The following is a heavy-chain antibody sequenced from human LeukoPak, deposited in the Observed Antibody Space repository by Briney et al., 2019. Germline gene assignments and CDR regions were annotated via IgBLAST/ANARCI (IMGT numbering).Heavy chain of an antibody. CDR2: TRNKAKSYTT. V-gene: IGHV3-72*01. CDR1: GFTFSDHY. J-gene: IGHJ4*02. D-gene: IGHD3-22*01. Sequence: GGSLRLSCAASGFTFSDHYMDWVRQAPGKGLEWVGRTRNKAKSYTTDYAASVKGRFTISGDDAQSSMYLQMNSLKTEDTAVYYCARDSSGDYWGQGTLVTVSS. CDR3: ARDSSGDY.